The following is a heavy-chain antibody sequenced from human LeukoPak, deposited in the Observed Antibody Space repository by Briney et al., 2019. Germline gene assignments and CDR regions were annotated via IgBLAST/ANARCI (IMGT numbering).Heavy chain of an antibody. J-gene: IGHJ4*02. CDR3: ARTYSSSWYYFDY. CDR1: GGSLSSSSYY. CDR2: INHSGST. Sequence: SETLSLTCTVSGGSLSSSSYYWSWIRQPPGKGLEWIGEINHSGSTNYNPSLKSRVTISVDTSKNQFSLKLSSVTAADTAVYYCARTYSSSWYYFDYWGQGTLVTVSS. D-gene: IGHD6-13*01. V-gene: IGHV4-39*01.